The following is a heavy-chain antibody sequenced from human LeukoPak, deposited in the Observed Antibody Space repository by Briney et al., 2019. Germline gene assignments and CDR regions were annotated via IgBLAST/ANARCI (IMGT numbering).Heavy chain of an antibody. Sequence: SGPTLVNPTQTLTLTCTFSGFSLSTDEMSVSWVRQPPGKALEWLARIDWDDDKYYSASLKTRLTISKDTSKNQAVLTMTNMDPVDTATYYCARRLYGSGSSNAFDIWGQGTMVTVSS. V-gene: IGHV2-70*11. CDR2: IDWDDDK. CDR1: GFSLSTDEMS. D-gene: IGHD3-10*01. CDR3: ARRLYGSGSSNAFDI. J-gene: IGHJ3*02.